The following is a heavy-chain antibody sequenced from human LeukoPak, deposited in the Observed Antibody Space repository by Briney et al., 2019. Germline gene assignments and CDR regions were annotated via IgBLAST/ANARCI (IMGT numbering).Heavy chain of an antibody. D-gene: IGHD3-10*01. CDR2: TRFDGSNK. Sequence: GGSLRLSYAASGFIFSTYGMHWVRQAPGKGLEWVAFTRFDGSNKYYADSVKGRFTISRDNSKNTLYLQMSTLRAEDTAVYYCAKSGPYYYGSGSYYNVPDYWGQGTLVTVSS. CDR3: AKSGPYYYGSGSYYNVPDY. J-gene: IGHJ4*02. V-gene: IGHV3-30*02. CDR1: GFIFSTYG.